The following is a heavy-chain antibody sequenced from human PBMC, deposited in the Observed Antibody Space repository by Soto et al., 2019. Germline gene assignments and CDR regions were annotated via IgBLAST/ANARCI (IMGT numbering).Heavy chain of an antibody. CDR2: ISYDGSNK. D-gene: IGHD2-15*01. J-gene: IGHJ6*02. Sequence: GGSLRLSCAASGFTFSSYGMHWVRQAPGKGLEWVAVISYDGSNKYYADSVKGRFTISRDNSKNTLYLQMNSLRAEDTAVYYCAKDLKQLVLGYCSGGSCPRPGMDVWGQWTTVTVSS. V-gene: IGHV3-30*18. CDR1: GFTFSSYG. CDR3: AKDLKQLVLGYCSGGSCPRPGMDV.